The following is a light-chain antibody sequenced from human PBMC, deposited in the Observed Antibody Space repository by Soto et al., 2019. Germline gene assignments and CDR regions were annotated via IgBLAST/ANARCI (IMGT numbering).Light chain of an antibody. CDR2: DNN. CDR1: SSNIGNNY. CDR3: GTWDSSLSGVV. Sequence: QSVLTQPPSVSAAPGQKVTISCSGSSSNIGNNYVSWYQQRPGTAPRLLIFDNNRAPSGIPDRFSGSKSGTSATLGITGLQTGDEADYYCGTWDSSLSGVVFGGGTKLTVL. V-gene: IGLV1-51*01. J-gene: IGLJ2*01.